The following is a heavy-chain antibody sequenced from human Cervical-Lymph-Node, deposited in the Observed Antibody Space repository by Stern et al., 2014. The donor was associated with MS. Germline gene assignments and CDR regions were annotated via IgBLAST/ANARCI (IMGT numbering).Heavy chain of an antibody. D-gene: IGHD4-17*01. CDR1: GYNFSKYW. V-gene: IGHV5-51*03. CDR3: VRLKDSLTRGTYFDS. CDR2: IYPDDSDT. Sequence: EVQLVESGTEVKKPGESLKISRKGSGYNFSKYWIGWVRQMPGKGLEWMGIIYPDDSDTRYSPSFQGQVTISAEKSISTAFLQWSSLQASDTAMYYCVRLKDSLTRGTYFDSWGQGMLVTVSS. J-gene: IGHJ4*02.